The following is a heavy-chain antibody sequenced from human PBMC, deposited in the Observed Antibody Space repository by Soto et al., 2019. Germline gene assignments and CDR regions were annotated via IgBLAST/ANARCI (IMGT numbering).Heavy chain of an antibody. CDR2: ITSNGDNT. V-gene: IGHV3-64D*06. D-gene: IGHD2-2*01. J-gene: IGHJ4*02. CDR3: VKGNQLLRYYFEY. CDR1: GFTFSNFA. Sequence: GGSLRLSCSASGFTFSNFAMHWVRQAPGKGLEYVSGITSNGDNTYHADSVQGRFTVSRDNSKSTLYLQMTSLRVEDTAVYYCVKGNQLLRYYFEYWGRGALVTVSS.